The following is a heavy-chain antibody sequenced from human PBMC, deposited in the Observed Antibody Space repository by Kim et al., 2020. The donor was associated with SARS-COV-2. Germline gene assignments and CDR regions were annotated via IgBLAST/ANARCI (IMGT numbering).Heavy chain of an antibody. D-gene: IGHD3-3*01. CDR2: INAGNGNT. J-gene: IGHJ5*02. Sequence: ASVKVSCKASGYTFTSYAMHWVRQAPGQRLEWMGWINAGNGNTKYSQKFQGRVTITRDTSASTAYMELSSLRSEDTAVYYCARSPVTDPDQITIFGVVTSSRFDPWGQGTLVTVSS. CDR3: ARSPVTDPDQITIFGVVTSSRFDP. CDR1: GYTFTSYA. V-gene: IGHV1-3*01.